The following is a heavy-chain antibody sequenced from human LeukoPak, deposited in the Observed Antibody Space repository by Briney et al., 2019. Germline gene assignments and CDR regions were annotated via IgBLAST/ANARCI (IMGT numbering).Heavy chain of an antibody. CDR3: AKVTGGDMITYGGLDY. D-gene: IGHD3-16*01. J-gene: IGHJ4*02. CDR2: ISGNGDIT. Sequence: GGSLRLSCAASGFTFSNYAMSWVRQAPGKGLEWVSAISGNGDITYYTDSVKGRFTISRDDSKNTLYLQMNSLRAEDTAIYYCAKVTGGDMITYGGLDYWGQGTLVTVSS. V-gene: IGHV3-23*01. CDR1: GFTFSNYA.